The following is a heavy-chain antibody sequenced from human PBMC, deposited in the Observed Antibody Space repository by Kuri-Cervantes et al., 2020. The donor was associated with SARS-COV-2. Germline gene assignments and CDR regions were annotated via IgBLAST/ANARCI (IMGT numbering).Heavy chain of an antibody. CDR3: ARPEGDTYCSGGSCYSFAFDI. D-gene: IGHD2-15*01. V-gene: IGHV4-30-4*08. CDR2: IYYSGST. CDR1: GHSISNVYY. J-gene: IGHJ3*02. Sequence: SETLSLTCTVSGHSISNVYYWAWIRQPPGKGLEWIGYIYYSGSTYYNPSLKSRVTISVDTSKNQFSLKLSSVTAADTAVYYCARPEGDTYCSGGSCYSFAFDIWGQGTMVTVSS.